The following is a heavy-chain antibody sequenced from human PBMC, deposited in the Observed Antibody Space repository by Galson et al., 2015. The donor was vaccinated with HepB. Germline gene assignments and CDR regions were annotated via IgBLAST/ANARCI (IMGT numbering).Heavy chain of an antibody. CDR3: ARGPCHDFWSAIIPGEGEWFDP. Sequence: QSGAEVKKLGASVKVSCKASGYTFTSYGISWVRQAPGQGLEWMGWISAYNGNTNYAQKLQGRVTMTTDTSTSTAYMELRSLRSDDTAVYYCARGPCHDFWSAIIPGEGEWFDPWGQGTLVTVSS. CDR2: ISAYNGNT. CDR1: GYTFTSYG. D-gene: IGHD3-3*01. V-gene: IGHV1-18*04. J-gene: IGHJ5*02.